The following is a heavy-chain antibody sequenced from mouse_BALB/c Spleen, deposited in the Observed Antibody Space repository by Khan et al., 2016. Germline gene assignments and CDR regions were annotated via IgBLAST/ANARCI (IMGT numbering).Heavy chain of an antibody. D-gene: IGHD2-4*01. CDR2: IDPENGDT. Sequence: EVQLQESGAELVRSGASVKLSCTASGFNIKDYYMHWVKQRPEQGLEWIGWIDPENGDTEYAPKFQGKATMTADTSSNTAYLQLSILTSEDTAVYYCNLYYDYRCAYWGQGTLVTVSA. J-gene: IGHJ3*01. V-gene: IGHV14-4*02. CDR3: NLYYDYRCAY. CDR1: GFNIKDYY.